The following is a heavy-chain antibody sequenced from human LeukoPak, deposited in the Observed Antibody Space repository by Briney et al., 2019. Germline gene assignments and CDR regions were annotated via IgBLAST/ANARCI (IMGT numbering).Heavy chain of an antibody. CDR3: ARVRTAYYPDY. D-gene: IGHD3/OR15-3a*01. CDR1: GLTFDTYT. V-gene: IGHV3-21*01. CDR2: ISSKSGYI. J-gene: IGHJ4*02. Sequence: PGGSLRLSCVASGLTFDTYTMNWVRQAPGKGLEWVSSISSKSGYIHYADSVKGRFIISRDNAKNSLSLQMNSLRAEDTAVYYCARVRTAYYPDYWGQGTLVTVSS.